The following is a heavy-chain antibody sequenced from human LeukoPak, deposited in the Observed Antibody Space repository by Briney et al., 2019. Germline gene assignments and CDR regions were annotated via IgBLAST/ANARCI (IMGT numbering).Heavy chain of an antibody. CDR1: GYTFTSYS. CDR2: ISAYNGNT. D-gene: IGHD3-3*01. Sequence: ASVKVSCKASGYTFTSYSISWVRQAPGQGLEWMGWISAYNGNTNYAQKLQGRVTMTTDTSTSTAYMELRSLRSDDTAVYYCARVNDFWSGYPLGYWGQGTLVTVSS. CDR3: ARVNDFWSGYPLGY. V-gene: IGHV1-18*01. J-gene: IGHJ4*02.